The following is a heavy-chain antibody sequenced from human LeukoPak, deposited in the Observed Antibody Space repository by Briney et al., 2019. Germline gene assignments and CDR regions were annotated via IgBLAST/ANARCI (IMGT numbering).Heavy chain of an antibody. V-gene: IGHV5-51*01. CDR1: GYNFTPYC. Sequence: GESLQTPFQASGYNFTPYCIGWVRPGPGKRLGWMGSDFPGGCDTNYSPSFQGQVAISVDTSINTSYLQLKSLEASATAMYFFVRHFRRAETTRGYFDLLGRGTLVTVSS. CDR2: DFPGGCDT. CDR3: VRHFRRAETTRGYFDL. J-gene: IGHJ2*01. D-gene: IGHD1-14*01.